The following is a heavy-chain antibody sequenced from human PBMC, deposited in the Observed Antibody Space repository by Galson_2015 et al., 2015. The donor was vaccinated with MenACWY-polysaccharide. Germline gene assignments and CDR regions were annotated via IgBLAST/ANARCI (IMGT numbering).Heavy chain of an antibody. V-gene: IGHV6-1*01. D-gene: IGHD2-2*01. CDR3: ARAPDFFTRGFDY. CDR1: GDNVSSNSAS. J-gene: IGHJ4*02. Sequence: CAISGDNVSSNSASWNWIRQSPSGGLEWLGRTYYRSKWYYDYALSVKSRITLNPDTSKNQVALQLNSMTPEDTAVYYCARAPDFFTRGFDYWGLGTLVTASS. CDR2: TYYRSKWYY.